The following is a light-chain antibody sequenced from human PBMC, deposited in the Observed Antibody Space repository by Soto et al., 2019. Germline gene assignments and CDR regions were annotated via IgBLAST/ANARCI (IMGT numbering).Light chain of an antibody. V-gene: IGKV1-5*03. CDR1: QTIGSW. J-gene: IGKJ1*01. Sequence: DIQMTQSPSTRSASVGDRVTITCRASQTIGSWLAWYQQKPGKAPKLLIYKASSLQSGVPSRFSGSGSGTEFTLTISSLQPDDFATYYCQQDNSFSVTFGQGTKVEIK. CDR2: KAS. CDR3: QQDNSFSVT.